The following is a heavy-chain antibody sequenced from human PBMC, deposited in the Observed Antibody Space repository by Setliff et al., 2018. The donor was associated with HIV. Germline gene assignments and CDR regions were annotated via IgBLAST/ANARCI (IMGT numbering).Heavy chain of an antibody. Sequence: SETLSLTCTVYGGSLSGYYWSWIRQSPGKGLDWIGEINHSGNTNYNPSLKSRVTLSVDTSKKQFSLKLRSVTAADTAVYYCANELERYTTKWSSLDYWGQGTLVTVS. J-gene: IGHJ4*02. CDR3: ANELERYTTKWSSLDY. V-gene: IGHV4-34*01. D-gene: IGHD2-15*01. CDR1: GGSLSGYY. CDR2: INHSGNT.